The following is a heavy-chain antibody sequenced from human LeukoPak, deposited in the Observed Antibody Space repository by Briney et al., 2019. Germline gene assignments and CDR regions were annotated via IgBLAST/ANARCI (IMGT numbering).Heavy chain of an antibody. Sequence: GGSLRLSCAASGFTFTSYGMHWVRQAPGKGLEWVALIWYDGSNKYYADSVRGRFTISRDNSKNTLYLQMNSLRAEDTAVYYCARDRGYSYAHPLDYWGQGTLVTVSS. J-gene: IGHJ4*02. CDR3: ARDRGYSYAHPLDY. D-gene: IGHD5-18*01. V-gene: IGHV3-33*01. CDR1: GFTFTSYG. CDR2: IWYDGSNK.